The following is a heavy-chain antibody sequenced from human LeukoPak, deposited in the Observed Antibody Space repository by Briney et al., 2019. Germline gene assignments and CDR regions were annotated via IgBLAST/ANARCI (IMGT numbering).Heavy chain of an antibody. J-gene: IGHJ4*02. CDR1: GGSISSGGYS. D-gene: IGHD2-8*02. CDR3: ARSTGWLNGH. Sequence: SQTLSLTCAVSGGSISSGGYSWSWIRQPPGKGLEWIGYIYHSGSTYYNPSLKSRVTISVDRSKNQFSLQLNSVTPEDTAVYYCARSTGWLNGHWGQGTLVTVSS. V-gene: IGHV4-30-2*01. CDR2: IYHSGST.